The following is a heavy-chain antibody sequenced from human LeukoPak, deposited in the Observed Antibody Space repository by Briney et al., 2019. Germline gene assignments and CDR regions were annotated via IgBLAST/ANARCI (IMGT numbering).Heavy chain of an antibody. D-gene: IGHD3-22*01. V-gene: IGHV3-48*03. CDR3: VPVVVTRVDS. J-gene: IGHJ4*02. CDR2: ISRSGSTT. CDR1: GFSFSSYE. Sequence: GGSLRLSCAASGFSFSSYEMNWVRQAPGKGLEWVSYISRSGSTTYYADSVKGRFTISRDNAKTSLYLQMNSLRAEDTAVYYCVPVVVTRVDSWGQGTLVTVSS.